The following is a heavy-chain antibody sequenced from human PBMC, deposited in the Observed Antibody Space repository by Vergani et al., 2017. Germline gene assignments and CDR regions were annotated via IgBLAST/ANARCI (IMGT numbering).Heavy chain of an antibody. J-gene: IGHJ3*02. D-gene: IGHD6-13*01. CDR3: ASEPYSSSCI. Sequence: EVQLVESGGGLVKPGGSLRLSCAASGFTFSSYSMNWVRQAPGKGLEWVSSISSSSSYIYYADSVKGRFTISSDNAKNSLYLQMNSLSAAYTAVYYCASEPYSSSCIWGQGTMVTVSS. CDR1: GFTFSSYS. V-gene: IGHV3-21*01. CDR2: ISSSSSYI.